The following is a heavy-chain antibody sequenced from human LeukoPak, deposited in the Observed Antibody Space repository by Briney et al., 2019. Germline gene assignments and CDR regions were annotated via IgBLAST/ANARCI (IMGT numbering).Heavy chain of an antibody. D-gene: IGHD6-19*01. CDR2: TYYRSKRYN. V-gene: IGHV6-1*01. CDR3: ARDMWQQWLANWFDP. CDR1: GDSVSSNSAA. J-gene: IGHJ5*02. Sequence: SQTLSLTCAISGDSVSSNSAAWNWIRQSPSRGLEWLGRTYYRSKRYNNYAVSVKSRITINPDTSKNQFSLQLNSVTPEDTAVYYCARDMWQQWLANWFDPWGQGTLVTVSS.